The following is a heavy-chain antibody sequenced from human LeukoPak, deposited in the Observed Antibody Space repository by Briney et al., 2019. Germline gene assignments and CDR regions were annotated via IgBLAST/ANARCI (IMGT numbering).Heavy chain of an antibody. CDR1: GASIRSYY. V-gene: IGHV4-59*08. J-gene: IGHJ4*02. CDR3: ARSYDTNNRQRFDY. D-gene: IGHD3-22*01. Sequence: SETLSLTCAVSGASIRSYYWSWIRQPPGKGLEWIAYMYYSESPNYNPSLKSRVTMSGDTSRNQFSLKLSSVTAADTAVYYCARSYDTNNRQRFDYWGQGILVTVSP. CDR2: MYYSESP.